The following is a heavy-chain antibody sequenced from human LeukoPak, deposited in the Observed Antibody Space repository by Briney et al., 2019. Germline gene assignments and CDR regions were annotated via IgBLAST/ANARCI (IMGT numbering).Heavy chain of an antibody. CDR3: AGLLVGATSSIGGNWFDP. J-gene: IGHJ5*02. Sequence: PSETLSLTCTVSGGSISSSSYYWGWIRQPPGKGLEWIGSIYYSGSTYYNPSLKSRVTISVDTSKNQFSLKLSSVTAADTAVYYCAGLLVGATSSIGGNWFDPWGQGTLVTVSS. V-gene: IGHV4-39*01. CDR2: IYYSGST. D-gene: IGHD1-26*01. CDR1: GGSISSSSYY.